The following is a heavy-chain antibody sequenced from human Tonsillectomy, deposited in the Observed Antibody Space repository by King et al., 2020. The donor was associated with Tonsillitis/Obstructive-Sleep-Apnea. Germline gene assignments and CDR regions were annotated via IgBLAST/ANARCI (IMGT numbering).Heavy chain of an antibody. Sequence: VQLVESGAEVKKPGESLKISCKGSGYTFTNYWIAWVRQMPGKGLEWMGVIYPGDSDTRYSPSFRCQVTISADKSISTAYLQWSSLKASDTAMYYCARQLSPPHYYYSMDVWGKGTTVTVSS. J-gene: IGHJ6*03. CDR1: GYTFTNYW. V-gene: IGHV5-51*01. CDR3: ARQLSPPHYYYSMDV. CDR2: IYPGDSDT.